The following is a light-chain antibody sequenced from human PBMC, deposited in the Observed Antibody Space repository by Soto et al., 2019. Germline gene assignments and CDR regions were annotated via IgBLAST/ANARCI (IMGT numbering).Light chain of an antibody. V-gene: IGLV2-14*01. CDR3: GSYASTSTLGV. CDR2: EVT. Sequence: QSALTQPASVSGSPGQSITISCTGASSDVGGYNYVSWYQQHPGKDPELIIYEVTTRPSGISNRFSGSKSGNTASLTISGLLAEDEADYYCGSYASTSTLGVFGTGTKLTVL. CDR1: SSDVGGYNY. J-gene: IGLJ1*01.